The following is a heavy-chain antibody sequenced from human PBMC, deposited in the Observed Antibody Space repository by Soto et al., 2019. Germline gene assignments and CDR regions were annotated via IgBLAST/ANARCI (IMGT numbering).Heavy chain of an antibody. J-gene: IGHJ4*02. CDR3: AHKRTYYCDSSGYYYFDY. V-gene: IGHV2-5*02. CDR2: IYWDDDK. Sequence: QITLKESGPTLVKPTQTLTLTCTFSGFSLSTSGVGVGWIRQPPGKALEWLALIYWDDDKRYSPSLKSRLTITKDTSKNQVVLTMTNMDPVDTATYYCAHKRTYYCDSSGYYYFDYWGQGTLVTVSS. D-gene: IGHD3-22*01. CDR1: GFSLSTSGVG.